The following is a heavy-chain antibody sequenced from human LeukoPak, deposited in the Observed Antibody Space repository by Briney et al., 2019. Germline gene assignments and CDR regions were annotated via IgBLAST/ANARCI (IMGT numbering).Heavy chain of an antibody. J-gene: IGHJ6*03. D-gene: IGHD3-10*01. Sequence: SETLSLTCTVSGGSLSIYYWSWIRQPAGKGLEWIGRIYTTGSTNYNPSLKSRVTMSVDTSNNQFSLKLSSVTAEDTAVYYCARQPITMVRGYYYDYMDVWGKGTTVTVPS. CDR2: IYTTGST. CDR3: ARQPITMVRGYYYDYMDV. V-gene: IGHV4-4*07. CDR1: GGSLSIYY.